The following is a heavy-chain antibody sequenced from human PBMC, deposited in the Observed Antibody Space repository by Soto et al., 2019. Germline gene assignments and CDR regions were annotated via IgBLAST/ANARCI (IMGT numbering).Heavy chain of an antibody. V-gene: IGHV1-2*02. CDR3: ARGGTAGYDFWSNPRGDWLAS. CDR2: INPKSGGT. J-gene: IGHJ5*01. CDR1: GYTFSAYY. D-gene: IGHD3-3*01. Sequence: ASVKVSCKTSGYTFSAYYMHWVRQAPGQGLEWMGWINPKSGGTLYAQKFQGRVTMTRDTSISTAYLEVRALTSDDTAVYFCARGGTAGYDFWSNPRGDWLASWGQGTLVTVSS.